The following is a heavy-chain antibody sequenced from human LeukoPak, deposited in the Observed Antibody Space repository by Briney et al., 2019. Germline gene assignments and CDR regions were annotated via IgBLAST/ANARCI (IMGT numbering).Heavy chain of an antibody. CDR1: GFTFSSYS. CDR2: FTSRSRSI. J-gene: IGHJ3*02. V-gene: IGHV3-21*04. Sequence: GGSLRLSCAASGFTFSSYSMTWVRQAPGKGLEWVSSFTSRSRSIYYADSVKGRFTISRDNSKNTLYLQMNSLRAEDTAVYYCAKGNYYYDSSGYYEDPRVDAFDIWGQGTMVTVSS. D-gene: IGHD3-22*01. CDR3: AKGNYYYDSSGYYEDPRVDAFDI.